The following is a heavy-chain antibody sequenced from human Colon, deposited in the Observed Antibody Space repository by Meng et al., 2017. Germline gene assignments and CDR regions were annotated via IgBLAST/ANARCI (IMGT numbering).Heavy chain of an antibody. J-gene: IGHJ3*02. Sequence: ASVKVSCKASGYTFTNYGLHWVRRAPGQRLEWMGWINAGDGNTIYSQNFRGRVTITRDTSATTAYMELSSLISEDTAVYYCVREIDRISMRAFDIWGQGTMVTVSS. CDR3: VREIDRISMRAFDI. D-gene: IGHD2-15*01. CDR1: GYTFTNYG. CDR2: INAGDGNT. V-gene: IGHV1-3*01.